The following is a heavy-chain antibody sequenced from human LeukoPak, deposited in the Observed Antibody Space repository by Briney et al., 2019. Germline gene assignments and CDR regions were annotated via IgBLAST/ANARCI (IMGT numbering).Heavy chain of an antibody. V-gene: IGHV3-21*01. J-gene: IGHJ4*02. Sequence: GGSLRLSCAASGFTFRSYSMNWVRQAPGKGLEWVSSISSSSSYIDYADSVKGRFTISRDNAKNSLYLQMNSLRAEDTAVYYCAREDRLIAARPVDYFDYWGQGTLVTVSS. D-gene: IGHD6-6*01. CDR1: GFTFRSYS. CDR3: AREDRLIAARPVDYFDY. CDR2: ISSSSSYI.